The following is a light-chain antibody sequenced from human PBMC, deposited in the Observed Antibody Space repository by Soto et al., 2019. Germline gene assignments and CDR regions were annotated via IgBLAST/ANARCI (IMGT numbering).Light chain of an antibody. V-gene: IGLV1-44*01. CDR1: SSNIGSNT. J-gene: IGLJ2*01. CDR2: TNR. CDR3: AAWDDSLNNVI. Sequence: QAVVTQPPSVSGTPGQRVTISCSGSSSNIGSNTVDWYQQLPGTAPKLLIYTNRQRPSGVPDRFSGSRSGTSASLAISGLQSEDEADYYCAAWDDSLNNVIFGGGTKLTVL.